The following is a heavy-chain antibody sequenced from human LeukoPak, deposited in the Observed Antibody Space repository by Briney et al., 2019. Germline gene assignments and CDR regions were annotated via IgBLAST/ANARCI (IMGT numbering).Heavy chain of an antibody. CDR3: AKGHRSPDYYDSSGYYLVDY. D-gene: IGHD3-22*01. Sequence: HPGGSLRLSCAASGFTFSSYAMSWVRQAPGKGLEWVSAISGSGGSTYCADSVKGRFTISRDNSKNTPYLQMNSLRAEDTAVYHCAKGHRSPDYYDSSGYYLVDYWGQGTLVTVSS. J-gene: IGHJ4*02. CDR1: GFTFSSYA. CDR2: ISGSGGST. V-gene: IGHV3-23*01.